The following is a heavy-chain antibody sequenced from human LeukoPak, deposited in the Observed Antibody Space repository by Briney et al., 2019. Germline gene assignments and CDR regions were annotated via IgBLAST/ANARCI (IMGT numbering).Heavy chain of an antibody. CDR1: GFTFSSYG. V-gene: IGHV3-30*02. CDR3: VLNSGSYWGY. D-gene: IGHD1-26*01. J-gene: IGHJ4*02. Sequence: GGSLRLSCAASGFTFSSYGMHWVRQAPGKGLEWVSFIPYDETNKYYADSVKGRFTISRDNSKNTLFLRMNSLRAEDTAVYYCVLNSGSYWGYWGQGTLVTVSS. CDR2: IPYDETNK.